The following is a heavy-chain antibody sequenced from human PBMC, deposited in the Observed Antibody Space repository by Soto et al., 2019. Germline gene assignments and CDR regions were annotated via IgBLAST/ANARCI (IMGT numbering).Heavy chain of an antibody. J-gene: IGHJ4*02. V-gene: IGHV4-30-2*01. D-gene: IGHD6-19*01. CDR1: GGSISSGGYS. CDR2: IYHSGST. CDR3: ARAGGLGAVAADY. Sequence: QLQLQESGSGLVKPSQTLSLTCAVSGGSISSGGYSWSWIRQPPGKGLEWIGYIYHSGSTYYNPSLESRVTISVDRSKNKFSLKLSSVTAADTAVYYCARAGGLGAVAADYWGQGTLVTVSS.